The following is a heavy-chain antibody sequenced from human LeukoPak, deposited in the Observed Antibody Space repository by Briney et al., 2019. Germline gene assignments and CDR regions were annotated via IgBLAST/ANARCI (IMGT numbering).Heavy chain of an antibody. J-gene: IGHJ6*02. V-gene: IGHV3-9*01. CDR2: ISWNSGSI. CDR1: GFTFDDYA. D-gene: IGHD2-2*02. CDR3: AREDIVVVPAAIRTNYYYYGMDV. Sequence: GRSLRLSCAASGFTFDDYAMHWVRQAPGKGLEWVSGISWNSGSIGYADSVKGRFTISRDNSKNTLYLQMNSLRAEDTAVYYCAREDIVVVPAAIRTNYYYYGMDVWGQGTTVTVSS.